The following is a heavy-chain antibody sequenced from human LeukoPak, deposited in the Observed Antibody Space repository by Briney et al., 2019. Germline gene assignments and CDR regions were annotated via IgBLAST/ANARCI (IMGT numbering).Heavy chain of an antibody. CDR2: INPNSGGT. J-gene: IGHJ4*02. V-gene: IGHV1-2*02. CDR3: ASLGYDILTGYYYFDY. D-gene: IGHD3-9*01. CDR1: GYTFTGYY. Sequence: ASVKVSCKASGYTFTGYYMHWVRQAPGQGLEWMGWINPNSGGTNYAQKFQGRVTMTRDTSISTAYMELSRLRSDDTAVYYCASLGYDILTGYYYFDYWGQGTLVTVSS.